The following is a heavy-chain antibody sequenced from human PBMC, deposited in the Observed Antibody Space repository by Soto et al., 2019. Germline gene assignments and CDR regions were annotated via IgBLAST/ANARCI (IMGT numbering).Heavy chain of an antibody. V-gene: IGHV3-23*01. D-gene: IGHD5-12*01. J-gene: IGHJ6*04. CDR2: ISGSGGST. Sequence: PGGSLRLSCAASAFTFSSYAMSWVCQAPGKGLEWVSAISGSGGSTYYADSVKGRFTISRDNSKNTLYLQMNSLRAEDTAVYYCAKMNSGYKSSLDVWGKGTTVTVSS. CDR3: AKMNSGYKSSLDV. CDR1: AFTFSSYA.